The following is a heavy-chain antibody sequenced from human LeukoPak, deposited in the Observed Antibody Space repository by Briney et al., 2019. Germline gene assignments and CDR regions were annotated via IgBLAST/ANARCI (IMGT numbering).Heavy chain of an antibody. J-gene: IGHJ6*02. CDR1: GGSISSGGYS. D-gene: IGHD6-13*01. Sequence: SETLSLTCAVSGGSISSGGYSWSWIRQPPGKGLEWIGYIYHSGSTNYNPSLKSRVTISVDTSKNQFSLKLSSVTAADTAVYYCARVPRYSSSWYGKGYYYYGMDVWGQGTTVTVSS. V-gene: IGHV4-30-2*01. CDR2: IYHSGST. CDR3: ARVPRYSSSWYGKGYYYYGMDV.